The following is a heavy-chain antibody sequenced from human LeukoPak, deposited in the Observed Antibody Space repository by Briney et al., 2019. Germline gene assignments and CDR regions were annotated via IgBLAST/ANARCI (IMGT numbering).Heavy chain of an antibody. Sequence: GGSLRLSCAASGFTFSNAWMSWVRQAPGKGLEWVGRIKSKTDGGTTDYAAPVKGRFTISRDDSKNTLYLQMNSLKTEDTAVYYCTTDPDVKPYCDFWSGYYFYFDYWGQGTLVTVSS. CDR2: IKSKTDGGTT. CDR1: GFTFSNAW. D-gene: IGHD3-3*01. J-gene: IGHJ4*02. CDR3: TTDPDVKPYCDFWSGYYFYFDY. V-gene: IGHV3-15*01.